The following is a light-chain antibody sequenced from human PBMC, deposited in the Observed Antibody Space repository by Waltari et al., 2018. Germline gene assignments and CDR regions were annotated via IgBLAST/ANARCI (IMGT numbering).Light chain of an antibody. CDR1: QTISRY. V-gene: IGKV1-39*01. J-gene: IGKJ4*01. CDR2: DAS. Sequence: DIQMTQSPSSLSASVGDRVTITCRASQTISRYLNWYQQKAGRAPKLLIYDASNLQSGVPSRFSGSGSGTDFTLTIRSLRPEDFATYYCQQSDFVPLTFGGGTKVDIK. CDR3: QQSDFVPLT.